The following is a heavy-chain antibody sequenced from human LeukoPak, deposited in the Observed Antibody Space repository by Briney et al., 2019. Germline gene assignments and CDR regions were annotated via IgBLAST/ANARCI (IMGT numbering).Heavy chain of an antibody. Sequence: PGGSLRLSCAASGFTFDHYAMHWVRQAPGKGLEWVSLISWDGGSTYYADSVKGRFTISRDNSKNSLYLQMNSLRAEDTALYYCAKDLHDYSNYNPIFDYWGQGTLVTVSS. CDR3: AKDLHDYSNYNPIFDY. CDR1: GFTFDHYA. CDR2: ISWDGGST. J-gene: IGHJ4*02. D-gene: IGHD4-11*01. V-gene: IGHV3-43D*03.